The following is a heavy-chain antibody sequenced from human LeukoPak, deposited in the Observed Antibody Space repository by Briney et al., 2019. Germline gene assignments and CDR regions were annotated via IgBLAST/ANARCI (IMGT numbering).Heavy chain of an antibody. J-gene: IGHJ4*02. CDR2: INPNSGGT. CDR1: GYTFTGYY. CDR3: ARAKPLYYDYVWGSYRYPYPFDY. Sequence: ASVKVSCKASGYTFTGYYMHWVRQAPGQGLEWMGWINPNSGGTNYAQKFQGSVTMTRDTSISTAYMELGRLRSDDTAVYYCARAKPLYYDYVWGSYRYPYPFDYWGQGTLVTVSS. V-gene: IGHV1-2*02. D-gene: IGHD3-16*02.